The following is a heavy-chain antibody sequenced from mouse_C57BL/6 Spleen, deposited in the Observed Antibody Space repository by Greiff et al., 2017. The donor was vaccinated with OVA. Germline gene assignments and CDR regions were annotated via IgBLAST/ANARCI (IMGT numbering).Heavy chain of an antibody. V-gene: IGHV1-52*01. CDR3: YYGSSSDWYFDV. CDR1: GYTFTSYW. Sequence: QVQLQQPGAELVRPGSSVKLSYKASGYTFTSYWMHWVKQRPIQGLEWIGNIDPSDSETHYNQKFKDKATLTVDKSSSTAYMQLSSLTSEDSAVYYCYYGSSSDWYFDVWGTGTTVTVSS. CDR2: IDPSDSET. J-gene: IGHJ1*03. D-gene: IGHD1-1*01.